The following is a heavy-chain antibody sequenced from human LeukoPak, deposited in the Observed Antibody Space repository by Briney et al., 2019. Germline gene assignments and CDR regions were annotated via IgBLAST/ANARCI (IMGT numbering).Heavy chain of an antibody. D-gene: IGHD2-2*02. Sequence: SETLSLTCTVSGVSISANYWTWIRQPPGKGLEWIGEINHSGSTNYNPSLKSRVTISVDTSKNQFSLKLSSVTAADTAVYYCARGGGYCSSTSCYNDYWGQGTLVTVSS. V-gene: IGHV4-34*01. CDR2: INHSGST. CDR3: ARGGGYCSSTSCYNDY. CDR1: GVSISANY. J-gene: IGHJ4*02.